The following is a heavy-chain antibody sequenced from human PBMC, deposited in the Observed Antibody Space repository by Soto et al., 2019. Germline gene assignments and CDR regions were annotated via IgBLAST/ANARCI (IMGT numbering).Heavy chain of an antibody. D-gene: IGHD2-21*02. CDR1: GFSLSNARMG. J-gene: IGHJ2*01. CDR2: IFSNDEK. V-gene: IGHV2-26*01. CDR3: ARVPTRTANWYFDL. Sequence: QVTLKESGPVLVKPTETLTLTCTVSGFSLSNARMGVSWIRQPPGKALEWLAHIFSNDEKSYSTSLKSRLTIXXXTXQSQVVLTMTNMDPVDTATYSCARVPTRTANWYFDLWGRGTLVTVSS.